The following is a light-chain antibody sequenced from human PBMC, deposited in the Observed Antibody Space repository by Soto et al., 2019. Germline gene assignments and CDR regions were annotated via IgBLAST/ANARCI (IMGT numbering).Light chain of an antibody. J-gene: IGLJ3*02. CDR1: SSDIGGSKY. CDR3: SSYTSSSTWV. Sequence: QSALTQPASLSGSPGQSITISCAGTSSDIGGSKYVSWYQQHPGKAPKLIIYEVSNRPSGVSDRFSGSRSGNTASLTISGLQAEDESDYYCSSYTSSSTWVFGGGTKVTVL. CDR2: EVS. V-gene: IGLV2-14*01.